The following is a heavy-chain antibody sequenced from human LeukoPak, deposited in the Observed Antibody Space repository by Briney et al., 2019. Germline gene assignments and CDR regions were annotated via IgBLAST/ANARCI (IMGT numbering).Heavy chain of an antibody. J-gene: IGHJ6*03. CDR3: ARDRPGRELLPYYMDV. CDR2: INQYGSEK. V-gene: IGHV3-7*03. D-gene: IGHD2-15*01. Sequence: GGSLRLSCAASGFSFSSYWMSWDRQAPGKGLEWVANINQYGSEKYYVDSVKGRFTISRDNAKNSLSLQMNSLRAEDTAVYYCARDRPGRELLPYYMDVWGQGTTVTVSS. CDR1: GFSFSSYW.